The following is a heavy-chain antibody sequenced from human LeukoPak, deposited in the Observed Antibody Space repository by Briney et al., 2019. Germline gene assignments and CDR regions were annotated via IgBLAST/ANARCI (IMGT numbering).Heavy chain of an antibody. CDR3: ARLWGSVSGYFDY. J-gene: IGHJ4*02. V-gene: IGHV3-33*01. CDR2: IWYDGSDK. CDR1: GYTFSSHG. Sequence: PGGSLRLSCAVSGYTFSSHGTHWVRQAPGKGLEWVAAIWYDGSDKYYADSVKGRFTISRDNSKNMLYLQMDSLRAEDTALYYCARLWGSVSGYFDYWGQGTLVTVSS. D-gene: IGHD2-21*01.